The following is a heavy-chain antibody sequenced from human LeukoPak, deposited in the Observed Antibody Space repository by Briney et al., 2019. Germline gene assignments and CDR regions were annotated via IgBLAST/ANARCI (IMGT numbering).Heavy chain of an antibody. V-gene: IGHV3-74*01. Sequence: GGSLRLSCEASGFTFSSYWMHWVRQAPGKGLVWVSRINSDGSSTSYADSVKGRFTISRDNAKNSLYLQMNSLRAEDTAVYYCAGRGYYDILTGYYSYWGQGTLVTVSS. CDR1: GFTFSSYW. CDR3: AGRGYYDILTGYYSY. CDR2: INSDGSST. D-gene: IGHD3-9*01. J-gene: IGHJ4*02.